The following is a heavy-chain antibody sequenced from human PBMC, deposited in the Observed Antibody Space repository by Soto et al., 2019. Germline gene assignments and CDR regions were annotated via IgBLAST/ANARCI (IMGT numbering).Heavy chain of an antibody. CDR3: AHFNGYEEFEY. V-gene: IGHV2-5*01. CDR2: IYWNDDK. D-gene: IGHD5-12*01. J-gene: IGHJ4*02. Sequence: QITLKESGPTLVKPTQTLTLTCTFSGFSLSTSGVGVGWIRQPPGKALEWLAVIYWNDDKRYSPSLKSRLTSTKGTSDNQVVLTMTNVDPVDTASYYCAHFNGYEEFEYWGQGTLVTVSS. CDR1: GFSLSTSGVG.